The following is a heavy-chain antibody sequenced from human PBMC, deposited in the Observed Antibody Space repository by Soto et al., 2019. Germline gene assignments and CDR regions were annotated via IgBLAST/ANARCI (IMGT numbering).Heavy chain of an antibody. D-gene: IGHD1-26*01. CDR2: IYYSGST. CDR1: GGSISSSSYY. Sequence: QLQLQESGPGLVKPSETLSLTCTVSGGSISSSSYYWGWIRQPPGKVLEWIGSIYYSGSTYYNPYLKSRVTTSVDTSQNQFSLKLSSVTAADTAVYYCARHRNGGHRGAGIVGDKYNWFDPWGQGTLVTVSS. J-gene: IGHJ5*02. V-gene: IGHV4-39*01. CDR3: ARHRNGGHRGAGIVGDKYNWFDP.